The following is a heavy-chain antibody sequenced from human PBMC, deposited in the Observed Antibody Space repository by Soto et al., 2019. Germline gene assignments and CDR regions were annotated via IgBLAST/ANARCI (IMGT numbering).Heavy chain of an antibody. CDR2: VYPSGGGT. J-gene: IGHJ6*02. D-gene: IGHD2-15*01. CDR1: GYTFSITY. V-gene: IGHV1-46*01. CDR3: ARGYCSGGTCYNGLDV. Sequence: QVQLVQSGAEVRKPGASVRVSCKAAGYTFSITYLHWLRQAPGQGLEWLGLVYPSGGGTNYKESFKGRLNITRDTSTSTVDMDLSRLTSEDTAIYHCARGYCSGGTCYNGLDVWGQGTTVTVSS.